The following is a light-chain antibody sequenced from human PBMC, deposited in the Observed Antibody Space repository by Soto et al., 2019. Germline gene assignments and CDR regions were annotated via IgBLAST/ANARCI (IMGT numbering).Light chain of an antibody. V-gene: IGLV2-8*01. Sequence: QSALTKPPSASGSPGQSVTISCTGTSSDVGGYNYVSWYQQHPGKAPKLMIYEVSKRPSGVPDRFSGSKSGNTASLTVSGLQAEDEADYYCSSYAGSNNLGVFGNGTKLTVL. CDR3: SSYAGSNNLGV. CDR1: SSDVGGYNY. CDR2: EVS. J-gene: IGLJ1*01.